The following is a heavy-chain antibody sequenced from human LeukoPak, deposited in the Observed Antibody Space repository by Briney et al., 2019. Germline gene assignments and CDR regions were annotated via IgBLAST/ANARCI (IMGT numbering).Heavy chain of an antibody. CDR3: TTESLIPGTSRVDFDY. CDR1: GFSFTDAW. Sequence: GGSLRLSCAAAGFSFTDAWMSWVRQAPGKGLEWVGRIKIKSDGGTAEYAAPVKGRFIISKDDSQNMLYLHMHSLKAEDTAIYYCTTESLIPGTSRVDFDYWGQGTLVSVSS. CDR2: IKIKSDGGTA. D-gene: IGHD3-10*01. V-gene: IGHV3-15*01. J-gene: IGHJ4*02.